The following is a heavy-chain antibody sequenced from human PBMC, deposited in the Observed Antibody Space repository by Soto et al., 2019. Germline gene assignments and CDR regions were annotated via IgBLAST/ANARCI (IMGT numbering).Heavy chain of an antibody. Sequence: GESLKISCKGSGYSFTSYWIGWVCQMPGKGLEWMGIIYPGDSDTRYSPSFQGQVTISADKSISTAYLQWSTLKASDTATYYCARIGVEAVAGYYYYGMDVWGQGTTVTVSS. CDR3: ARIGVEAVAGYYYYGMDV. CDR1: GYSFTSYW. CDR2: IYPGDSDT. J-gene: IGHJ6*02. V-gene: IGHV5-51*01. D-gene: IGHD6-19*01.